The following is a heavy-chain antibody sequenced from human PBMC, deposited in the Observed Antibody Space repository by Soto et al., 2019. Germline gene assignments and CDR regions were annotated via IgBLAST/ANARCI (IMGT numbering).Heavy chain of an antibody. D-gene: IGHD3-22*01. J-gene: IGHJ4*02. Sequence: PSETLSLTCTVSGGSISSSDYYWSWIRQPPGKGLEWIGYIYYSGSTYYNPSLKSRVTISIDTSKNQFCLKLNSLTAADTAVYYCARASYYYDGSGYYHYWGQGTLVTVSS. CDR2: IYYSGST. CDR1: GGSISSSDYY. V-gene: IGHV4-30-4*01. CDR3: ARASYYYDGSGYYHY.